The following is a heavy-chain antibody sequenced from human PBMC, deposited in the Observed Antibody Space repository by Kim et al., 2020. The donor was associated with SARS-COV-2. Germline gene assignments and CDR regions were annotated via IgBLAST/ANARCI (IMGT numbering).Heavy chain of an antibody. J-gene: IGHJ4*02. CDR3: ARAGYYYDSSGYQEIDY. D-gene: IGHD3-22*01. V-gene: IGHV4-34*01. Sequence: LKSRVTISVDTSKNQFSLKLSSVTAADTAVYYCARAGYYYDSSGYQEIDYWGQGTLVTVSS.